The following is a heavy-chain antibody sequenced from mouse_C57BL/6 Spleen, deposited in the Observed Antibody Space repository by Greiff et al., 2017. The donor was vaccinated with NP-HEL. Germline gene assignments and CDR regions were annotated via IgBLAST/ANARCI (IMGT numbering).Heavy chain of an antibody. CDR3: ASYYGSYYYAMDY. D-gene: IGHD1-1*01. CDR1: GFSFTSYG. CDR2: IWSGGST. Sequence: QVQLQQSGPGLVQPSQSLSITCTVSGFSFTSYGVHWVRQSPGKGLEWLGMIWSGGSTDYNAAFISRLSISKDNSKSQVFFKMNSLQADDTAIYYCASYYGSYYYAMDYWGQGTSVTVSS. J-gene: IGHJ4*01. V-gene: IGHV2-2*01.